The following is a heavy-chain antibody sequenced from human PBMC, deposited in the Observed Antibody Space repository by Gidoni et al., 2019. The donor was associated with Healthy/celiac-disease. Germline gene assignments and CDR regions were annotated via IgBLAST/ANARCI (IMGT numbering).Heavy chain of an antibody. D-gene: IGHD5-12*01. CDR3: ARDGWLQPNGIDY. J-gene: IGHJ4*02. V-gene: IGHV3-30-3*01. Sequence: QVQLVESGGGVVQPGRSLRLSCAASGFTFSSYAMHWVRQAPGKGLEWVAVISYDGSNKYYADSVKGRFTISRDNSKNTLYLQMNSLRAEDTAVYYCARDGWLQPNGIDYWGQGTLVTVSS. CDR2: ISYDGSNK. CDR1: GFTFSSYA.